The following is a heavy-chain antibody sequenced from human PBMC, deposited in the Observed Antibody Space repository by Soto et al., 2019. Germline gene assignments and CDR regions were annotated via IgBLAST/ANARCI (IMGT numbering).Heavy chain of an antibody. Sequence: TGGSLRLSCAASGFTFSSYSMNWVRQAPGKGLEWVSSISSSSSYIYYADSVKGRFTISRGNAKNSLYLQMNSLRAEDTAVYYCAILSGIQLEYYYYGMDVWGQGTTVTVSS. CDR3: AILSGIQLEYYYYGMDV. J-gene: IGHJ6*02. V-gene: IGHV3-21*01. CDR2: ISSSSSYI. D-gene: IGHD5-18*01. CDR1: GFTFSSYS.